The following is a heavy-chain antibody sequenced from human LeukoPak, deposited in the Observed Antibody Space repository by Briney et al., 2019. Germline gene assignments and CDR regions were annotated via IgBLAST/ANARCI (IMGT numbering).Heavy chain of an antibody. D-gene: IGHD3-10*01. Sequence: SETLSLTCTVSGYPISSGYYWGWIRQPPGKGLEWIGSIYHSGSTYYNPSLKSRVTISVDTSKNQFSLKLSSVTAADTAVYYCARDPSMVRGENTPYFDYWGQGTLVTVSS. CDR2: IYHSGST. CDR3: ARDPSMVRGENTPYFDY. V-gene: IGHV4-38-2*02. CDR1: GYPISSGYY. J-gene: IGHJ4*02.